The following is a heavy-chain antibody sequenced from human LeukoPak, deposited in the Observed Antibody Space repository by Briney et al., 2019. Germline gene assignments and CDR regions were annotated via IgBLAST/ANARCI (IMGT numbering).Heavy chain of an antibody. Sequence: SGPTLVKPTQTLTLTCTFSGFSLSTSGVGVGWIRQPPGEALEWLAFISWNDDNRYSPSLKSRLTITKDTSKNQVVLTTTNMDPVDTGTYYCAHTRGYTYGDFWGQGTLVTVSS. CDR3: AHTRGYTYGDF. CDR1: GFSLSTSGVG. J-gene: IGHJ4*02. CDR2: ISWNDDN. D-gene: IGHD5-18*01. V-gene: IGHV2-5*01.